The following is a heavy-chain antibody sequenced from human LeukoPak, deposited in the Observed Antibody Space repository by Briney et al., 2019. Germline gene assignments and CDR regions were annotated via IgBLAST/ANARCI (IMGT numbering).Heavy chain of an antibody. Sequence: PGGSLRLSCAASGFAFSTYGMHWVRQAPGKGLEWVAFIRYDGSDKYYADSVKGRFTISRDNSKNTLYLQMNSLRAEDTAVYYCAKGPSWGSYRYGFDYWGQGTLVTVSS. CDR3: AKGPSWGSYRYGFDY. D-gene: IGHD3-16*02. CDR1: GFAFSTYG. V-gene: IGHV3-30*02. CDR2: IRYDGSDK. J-gene: IGHJ4*02.